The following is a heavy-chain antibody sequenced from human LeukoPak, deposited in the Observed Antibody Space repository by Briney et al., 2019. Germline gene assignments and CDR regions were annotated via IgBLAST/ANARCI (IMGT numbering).Heavy chain of an antibody. CDR3: AGPRGNYYDSSGYSLLDAFDI. Sequence: SVKVSCKASGGTFSSYAISWVRQAPGQGLEWMGGIIPIFGTANYAQKFQGRVTITTDESTSTAYMELSSLRSEDSAVYYCAGPRGNYYDSSGYSLLDAFDIWGQGTMVTVSS. V-gene: IGHV1-69*05. CDR2: IIPIFGTA. D-gene: IGHD3-22*01. J-gene: IGHJ3*02. CDR1: GGTFSSYA.